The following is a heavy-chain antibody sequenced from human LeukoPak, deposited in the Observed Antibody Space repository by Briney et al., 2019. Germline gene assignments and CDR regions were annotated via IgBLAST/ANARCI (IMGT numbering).Heavy chain of an antibody. CDR3: AREYYYDSSGYLDY. D-gene: IGHD3-22*01. V-gene: IGHV1-69*04. Sequence: SLKVSCKASGGTFTSYTISWVRQAPGQGLEWMGRIIPILGIANYAQKFQGRVTITADKSTSTAYMELSSLRSEDTAVYYCAREYYYDSSGYLDYWGQGTLVTVST. CDR2: IIPILGIA. J-gene: IGHJ4*02. CDR1: GGTFTSYT.